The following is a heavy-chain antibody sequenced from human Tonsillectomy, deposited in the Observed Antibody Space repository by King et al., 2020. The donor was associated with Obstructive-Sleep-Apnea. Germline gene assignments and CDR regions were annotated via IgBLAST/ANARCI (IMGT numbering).Heavy chain of an antibody. D-gene: IGHD4/OR15-4a*01. CDR1: GFTFSNNA. Sequence: VQLVESGGGLVQPGGSLSLSCRASGFTFSNNAMSWVRQAPGKGLEWVSGISVSGGGTYYADSVKGRFTISRDKLQKTVELQMNSLRADDTAAYYCATTARGDYDYYGLDVWGQGTTVIVSS. V-gene: IGHV3-23*04. J-gene: IGHJ6*02. CDR2: ISVSGGGT. CDR3: ATTARGDYDYYGLDV.